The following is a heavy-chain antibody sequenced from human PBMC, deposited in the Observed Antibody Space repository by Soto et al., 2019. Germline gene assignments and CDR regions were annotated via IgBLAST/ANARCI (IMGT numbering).Heavy chain of an antibody. CDR3: ARMPYSSGWFYGMDV. CDR1: GYTFTGYY. Sequence: GASVKVSCKASGYTFTGYYIHWVRQAPGQGLEWMGWINPNSGGTNYAQKFQGWVTMTRDTSISTAYMELSRLRSDDTAVYYCARMPYSSGWFYGMDVWGQGTTVTVS. CDR2: INPNSGGT. D-gene: IGHD6-19*01. V-gene: IGHV1-2*04. J-gene: IGHJ6*02.